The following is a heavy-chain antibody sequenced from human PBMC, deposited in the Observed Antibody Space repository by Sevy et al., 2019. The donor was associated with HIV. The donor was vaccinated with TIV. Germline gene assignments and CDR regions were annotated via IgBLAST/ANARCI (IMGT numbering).Heavy chain of an antibody. D-gene: IGHD2-2*01. J-gene: IGHJ5*02. Sequence: GGSLRLSCAASGFTFSSYSMNWVRQAPGKGLEWVSYISSSSSTIYYADSVKGRFTISRDNVKNSLYLQMNSLRAEDTAVYYCAREGVVPAAMGSWFDPWGQGTLVTVSS. CDR1: GFTFSSYS. V-gene: IGHV3-48*01. CDR2: ISSSSSTI. CDR3: AREGVVPAAMGSWFDP.